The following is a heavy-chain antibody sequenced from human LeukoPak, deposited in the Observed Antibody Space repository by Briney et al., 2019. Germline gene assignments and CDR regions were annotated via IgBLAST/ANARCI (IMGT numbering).Heavy chain of an antibody. CDR1: GGSISSYY. CDR3: ARDGLWIQNAFDI. Sequence: SETLSLTCTVSGGSISSYYWSWIRQPPGKGLEWIGSVFHSGTTYYNPSLKSRVTISVDTSKNQFSLKLSSVTAADTAMYYCARDGLWIQNAFDIWGQGTMVTVSS. CDR2: VFHSGTT. J-gene: IGHJ3*02. D-gene: IGHD5-18*01. V-gene: IGHV4-59*12.